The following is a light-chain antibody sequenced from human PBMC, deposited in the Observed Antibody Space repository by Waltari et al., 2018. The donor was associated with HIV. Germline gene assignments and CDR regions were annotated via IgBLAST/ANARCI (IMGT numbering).Light chain of an antibody. V-gene: IGKV3-15*01. Sequence: EIVLTQSPATLSVSPGERATLTSRSSQGVRSNLAGYHQKPGQAPRLLIYGASTRTTGIAPRFSGSGSEAEFTLTINSLQSEDFAVYYCQQYNNWPPTFGQGTKLEIK. CDR1: QGVRSN. CDR2: GAS. J-gene: IGKJ2*01. CDR3: QQYNNWPPT.